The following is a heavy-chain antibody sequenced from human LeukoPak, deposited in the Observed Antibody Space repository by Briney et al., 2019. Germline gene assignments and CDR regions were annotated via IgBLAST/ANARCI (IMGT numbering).Heavy chain of an antibody. CDR2: IYSGGST. CDR3: ARVRGGYQLPLNWFDP. D-gene: IGHD2-2*01. J-gene: IGHJ5*02. Sequence: GGSLRLSCAASGFTVSSNYMSRVRQAPGKGLEWVSVIYSGGSTYYADSVKGRFTISRDNSKNTLYLQTNSLRAEDTAVYYCARVRGGYQLPLNWFDPWGQGTLVTVSS. CDR1: GFTVSSNY. V-gene: IGHV3-53*01.